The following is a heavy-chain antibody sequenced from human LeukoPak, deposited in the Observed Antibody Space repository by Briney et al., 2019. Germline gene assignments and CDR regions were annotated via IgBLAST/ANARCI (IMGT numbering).Heavy chain of an antibody. V-gene: IGHV1-69*04. D-gene: IGHD3-9*01. Sequence: GSSVKVSCKASGGTFSSYAISWVRQAPGQGLEWMGRIIPILGIPNYAQKFQGRATIAADKSTSTVYMELSSLRSDDTAVYYCARAADILTGYPLMNWGQGTLVTVSS. CDR3: ARAADILTGYPLMN. CDR1: GGTFSSYA. CDR2: IIPILGIP. J-gene: IGHJ4*02.